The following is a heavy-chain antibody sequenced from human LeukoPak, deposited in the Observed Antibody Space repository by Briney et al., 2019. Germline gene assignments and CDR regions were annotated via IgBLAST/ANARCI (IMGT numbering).Heavy chain of an antibody. J-gene: IGHJ6*02. D-gene: IGHD3-22*01. CDR2: INAGNGNT. CDR1: GYTFTSYA. V-gene: IGHV1-3*01. CDR3: ARSLPHPYDSSDLLRVYYYGMDV. Sequence: ASVKVSCKASGYTFTSYAMHWVRQAPGQRLEWMGWINAGNGNTKYSQKFQGRVTITRDTSASTAYMELSSLRSEDTAVYYCARSLPHPYDSSDLLRVYYYGMDVWGQGTTVTVSS.